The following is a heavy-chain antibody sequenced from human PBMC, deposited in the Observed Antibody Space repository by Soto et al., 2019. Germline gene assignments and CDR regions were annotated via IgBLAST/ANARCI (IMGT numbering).Heavy chain of an antibody. CDR1: GGSISISSYY. CDR3: AREDIVVVPAAIPHYYYYGMDV. CDR2: IYYSGST. V-gene: IGHV4-39*02. J-gene: IGHJ6*02. Sequence: SETLSLTCTVSGGSISISSYYWGWIRQPPGKGLEWIGSIYYSGSTYYNPSLKSRVTRSVDTSKTQFSLKLRSVTAADTAVYYCAREDIVVVPAAIPHYYYYGMDVWGQGTTVTVSS. D-gene: IGHD2-2*02.